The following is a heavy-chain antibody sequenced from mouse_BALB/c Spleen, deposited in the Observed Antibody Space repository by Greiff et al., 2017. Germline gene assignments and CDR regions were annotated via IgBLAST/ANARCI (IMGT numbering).Heavy chain of an antibody. CDR1: GFTFSSYT. CDR3: TRAELGRAMDY. CDR2: ISSGGSYT. J-gene: IGHJ4*01. V-gene: IGHV5-6-4*01. Sequence: EVQLVESGGGLVKPGGSLKLSCAASGFTFSSYTMSWVRQTPEKRLEWVATISSGGSYTYYPDSVKGRFTISRDNAKNTLYLQMSSLKSEDTAMYYCTRAELGRAMDYWGQGTSVTVSS. D-gene: IGHD4-1*01.